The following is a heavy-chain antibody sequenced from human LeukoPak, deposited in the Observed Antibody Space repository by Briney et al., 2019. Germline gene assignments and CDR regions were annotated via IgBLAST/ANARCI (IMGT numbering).Heavy chain of an antibody. J-gene: IGHJ3*02. Sequence: GGSLRLSCAASGFTFSTYEMNWDRQDPGKGLEWVSYISNSGRTIYYADSVRGRFTISRDSAKNSLYLQMNSLRAEDTAVYYCARANTMVRDHLDAFDIWGQGTMVTVSS. CDR2: ISNSGRTI. CDR1: GFTFSTYE. D-gene: IGHD3-10*01. CDR3: ARANTMVRDHLDAFDI. V-gene: IGHV3-48*03.